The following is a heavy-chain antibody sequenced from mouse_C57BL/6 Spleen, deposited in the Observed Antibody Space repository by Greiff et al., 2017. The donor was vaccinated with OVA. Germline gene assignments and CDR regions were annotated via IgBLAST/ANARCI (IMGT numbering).Heavy chain of an antibody. V-gene: IGHV8-12*01. CDR3: ARTRPFPYAMDY. CDR2: IYWDDDK. J-gene: IGHJ4*01. CDR1: GFSLSTSGMG. Sequence: QVTLKESGPGILQSSQTLSLTCSFSGFSLSTSGMGVSWIRQPSGKGLEWLAHIYWDDDKRYNPSLKSRLTISKDTSRNQVFLKITSVDTADTATYYCARTRPFPYAMDYRGQGTSVTVSS.